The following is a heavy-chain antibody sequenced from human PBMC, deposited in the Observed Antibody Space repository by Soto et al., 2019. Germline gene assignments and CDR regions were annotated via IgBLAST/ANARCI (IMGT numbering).Heavy chain of an antibody. CDR2: ISYDGSNK. V-gene: IGHV3-30*18. D-gene: IGHD2-2*01. CDR3: AKDYRDQAYCSSTSCYDAFDI. Sequence: TGGSLRHACGGSGFTFGSYGIHWIRQAPGKELEWVAVISYDGSNKYYADSVKGGFTISRDNSKNTLYLQMNSLRAEDTAVYYCAKDYRDQAYCSSTSCYDAFDIWGQGTMVTVSS. J-gene: IGHJ3*02. CDR1: GFTFGSYG.